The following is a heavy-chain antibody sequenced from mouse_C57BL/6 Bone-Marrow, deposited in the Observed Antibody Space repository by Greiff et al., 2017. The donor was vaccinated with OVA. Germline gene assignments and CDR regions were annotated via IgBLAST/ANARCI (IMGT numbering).Heavy chain of an antibody. J-gene: IGHJ1*03. CDR1: GYTFTDYY. V-gene: IGHV1-26*01. Sequence: EVQLQQSGPELVKPGASVKISCKASGYTFTDYYMNWVKQSHGKSLEWIGDLNPNNGGTSYNQKFKGKATLTVDKSSSTSYMELRSLTSEDSAVYYCARGYPYWYFDVWGTGTTVTVSS. CDR3: ARGYPYWYFDV. CDR2: LNPNNGGT. D-gene: IGHD2-2*01.